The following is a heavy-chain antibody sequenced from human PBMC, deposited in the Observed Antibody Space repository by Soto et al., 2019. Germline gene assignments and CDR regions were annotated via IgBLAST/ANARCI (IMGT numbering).Heavy chain of an antibody. Sequence: EVQLLESGGGLVQPGGSLRLSCAASGFTFSSYAMSWVRQAPGKGLEWVSAISGPGDSTYFADSVKGRFTISRDNSKNTLYLQMNSLRAEDTALYYCTKEARSVGASSFDYWGQGTLVTVSS. V-gene: IGHV3-23*01. CDR2: ISGPGDST. J-gene: IGHJ4*02. CDR1: GFTFSSYA. CDR3: TKEARSVGASSFDY. D-gene: IGHD1-26*01.